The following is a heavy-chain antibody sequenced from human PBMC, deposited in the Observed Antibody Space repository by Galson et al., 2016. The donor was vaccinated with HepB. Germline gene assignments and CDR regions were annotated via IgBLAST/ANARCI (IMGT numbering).Heavy chain of an antibody. CDR2: ITHDGSNT. V-gene: IGHV3-30*18. Sequence: SLRLSCTASGYTFTSYGMHWVRQAPGKGLGWVGGITHDGSNTNYAHDVQGRFTISRYNSKNTLYLQMNSLGAEGTAVYYCAQDRYYYGSGSYSGFGYWGQGTLVTVSS. CDR3: AQDRYYYGSGSYSGFGY. D-gene: IGHD3-10*01. J-gene: IGHJ4*02. CDR1: GYTFTSYG.